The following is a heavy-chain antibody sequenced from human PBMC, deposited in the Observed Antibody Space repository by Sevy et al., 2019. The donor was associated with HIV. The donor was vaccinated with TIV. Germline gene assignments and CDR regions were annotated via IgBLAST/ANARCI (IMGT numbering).Heavy chain of an antibody. J-gene: IGHJ4*02. D-gene: IGHD6-13*01. CDR3: VAANSWEDY. CDR2: VNSDGGDT. Sequence: GGSLRLSCAGSGYIFSNYWMHWVRQAPGKGLEWVSRVNSDGGDTAYADSVKGRFTIARDNAENTMSLQMNSLRAEDTGRYDCVAANSWEDYWGQGTQVTVSS. CDR1: GYIFSNYW. V-gene: IGHV3-74*01.